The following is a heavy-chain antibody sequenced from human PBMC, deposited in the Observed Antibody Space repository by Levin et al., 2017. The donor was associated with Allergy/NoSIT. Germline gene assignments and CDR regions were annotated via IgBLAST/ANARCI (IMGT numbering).Heavy chain of an antibody. Sequence: GASVKVSCKASGYTFTGYYMHWVRQAPGQGLEWMGRINPNSGGTNYAQKFRDRVTMTRDTSISTAYMELSRLRYDDTAVYYCAGAPYNYDSSGSLFDYWGQGTLVTVSS. CDR2: INPNSGGT. V-gene: IGHV1-2*06. J-gene: IGHJ4*02. CDR3: AGAPYNYDSSGSLFDY. CDR1: GYTFTGYY. D-gene: IGHD3-22*01.